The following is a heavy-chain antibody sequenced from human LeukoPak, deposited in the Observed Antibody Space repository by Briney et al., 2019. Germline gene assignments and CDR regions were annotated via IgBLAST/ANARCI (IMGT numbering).Heavy chain of an antibody. CDR2: INPSGGST. D-gene: IGHD6-13*01. CDR3: ARPSRYNDAFDI. Sequence: ASVKVSCKASGYTFTGYYMHWVRQAPGQGLEWMGIINPSGGSTSYAQKFQGRVTMTRDMSTSTVYMELSSLRSEDTAVYYCARPSRYNDAFDIWGQGTMVTVSS. J-gene: IGHJ3*02. CDR1: GYTFTGYY. V-gene: IGHV1-46*01.